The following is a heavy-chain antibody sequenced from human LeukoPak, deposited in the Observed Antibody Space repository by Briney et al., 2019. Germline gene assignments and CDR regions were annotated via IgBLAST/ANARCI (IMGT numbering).Heavy chain of an antibody. V-gene: IGHV4-34*01. Sequence: PSETLSLTCAVYGGSFSGFYWSWIRQPPGKGLEWIGDINRSGSTNYNPSLKSRVTMSVDTSKNQFSLNLSSVTAADTAVYYCTRNFDYWDQGTLVTVSS. CDR3: TRNFDY. CDR1: GGSFSGFY. J-gene: IGHJ4*02. CDR2: INRSGST.